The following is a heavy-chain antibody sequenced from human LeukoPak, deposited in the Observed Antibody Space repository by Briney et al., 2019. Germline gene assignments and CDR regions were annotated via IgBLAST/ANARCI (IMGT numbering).Heavy chain of an antibody. D-gene: IGHD6-13*01. J-gene: IGHJ4*02. CDR2: IYYSGST. Sequence: SETLSLTCTVSGGSISSSSYYWRWIRQPPGKGLEWIGSIYYSGSTYYNPSLKSRVTISVDTSKNQFSLKLSSVTAADTAVYYCARRPLTAAAHFDYWGQGTLVTVSS. CDR1: GGSISSSSYY. CDR3: ARRPLTAAAHFDY. V-gene: IGHV4-39*01.